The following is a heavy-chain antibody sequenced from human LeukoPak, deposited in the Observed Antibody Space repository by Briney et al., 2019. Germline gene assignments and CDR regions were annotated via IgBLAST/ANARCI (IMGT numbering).Heavy chain of an antibody. V-gene: IGHV1-8*01. CDR1: GYTFTSYD. J-gene: IGHJ6*02. Sequence: ASVTVSCKASGYTFTSYDINWVRQATGQGLEWMGWMNPNSGNTGYAQKFQGRVTMTRNTSISTAYMELSSLRSDDTAVYYCARDSNDYHPQRSYGMDVWGQGTTVTVSS. D-gene: IGHD4/OR15-4a*01. CDR3: ARDSNDYHPQRSYGMDV. CDR2: MNPNSGNT.